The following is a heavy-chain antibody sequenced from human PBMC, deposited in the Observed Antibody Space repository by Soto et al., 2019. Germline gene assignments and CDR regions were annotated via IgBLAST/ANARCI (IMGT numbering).Heavy chain of an antibody. V-gene: IGHV4-61*08. CDR1: GGSISSGGYY. Sequence: PSETLSLTCTVSGGSISSGGYYWSWIRQHPGKGLEWIGYIYYSGSTYYNPSLKSRVTISVDTSKNQFSLKLSSVTAADTAVYYCARGASEYQLNCWGQGTLVTVSS. CDR2: IYYSGST. D-gene: IGHD2-2*01. CDR3: ARGASEYQLNC. J-gene: IGHJ4*02.